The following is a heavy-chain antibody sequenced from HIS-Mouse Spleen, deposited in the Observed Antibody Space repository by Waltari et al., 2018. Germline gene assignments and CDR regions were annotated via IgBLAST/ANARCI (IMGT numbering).Heavy chain of an antibody. Sequence: QLQLQESGPGLVKPSETLALTRTVSGCSISRSRYYWGWIRQPPGKGLEWIGSIYYSGSTYYNPSLKSRVTISVDTSKNQFSLKLSSVTAADTAVYYCAREIPYSSSWYDWYFDLWGRGTLVTVSS. J-gene: IGHJ2*01. CDR2: IYYSGST. V-gene: IGHV4-39*07. D-gene: IGHD6-13*01. CDR1: GCSISRSRYY. CDR3: AREIPYSSSWYDWYFDL.